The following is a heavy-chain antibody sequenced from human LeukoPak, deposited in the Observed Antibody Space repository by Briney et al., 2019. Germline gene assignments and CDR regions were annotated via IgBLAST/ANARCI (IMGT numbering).Heavy chain of an antibody. CDR3: ARAARFLSWFDP. D-gene: IGHD3-3*01. CDR2: IIPILGTA. CDR1: GGTFSSYA. V-gene: IGHV1-69*13. Sequence: VASVKVSCKASGGTFSSYAISWVRQAPGQGLEWMGGIIPILGTANYAQKFQGRVTITADESTSTAYMELSSLRSEDTAVYYCARAARFLSWFDPWGRGTLVTVSS. J-gene: IGHJ5*02.